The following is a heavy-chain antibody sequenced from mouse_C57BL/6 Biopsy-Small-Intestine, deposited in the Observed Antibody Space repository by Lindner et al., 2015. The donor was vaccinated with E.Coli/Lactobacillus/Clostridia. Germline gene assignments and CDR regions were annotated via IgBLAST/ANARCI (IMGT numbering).Heavy chain of an antibody. Sequence: VKVSCKASGYTFSSDAVNWVRQAPGQGLEWMGWISTNTRNPTYAQGFTGRFVFSLDTSVSTAYLQISSLKAEDTAVYYCARQYAGTIFAFDIWGQGTVVTVSS. J-gene: IGHJ3*01. V-gene: IGHV9-3*02. CDR2: ISTNTRNP. D-gene: IGHD1-1*02. CDR3: ARQYAGTIFAFDI. CDR1: GYTFSSDA.